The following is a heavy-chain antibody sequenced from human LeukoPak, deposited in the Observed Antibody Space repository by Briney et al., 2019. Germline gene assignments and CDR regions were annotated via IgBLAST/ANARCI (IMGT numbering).Heavy chain of an antibody. J-gene: IGHJ4*02. CDR2: ISSSGSTI. V-gene: IGHV3-48*03. D-gene: IGHD3-9*01. Sequence: GGSLRLSCAASGLTFSSYEMNWVRQAPGRGLEWVSYISSSGSTIYYADSVKGRFTISRDNAKNSLYLQMNSLRAEDTAVYYCARSALVIPHPFDYWGQGTLVTVSS. CDR1: GLTFSSYE. CDR3: ARSALVIPHPFDY.